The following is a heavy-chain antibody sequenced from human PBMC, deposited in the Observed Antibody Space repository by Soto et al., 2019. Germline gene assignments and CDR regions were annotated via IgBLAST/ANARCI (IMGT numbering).Heavy chain of an antibody. J-gene: IGHJ3*02. V-gene: IGHV4-30-2*01. CDR1: GGSLSSSAYS. Sequence: PSETLSLTCAVSGGSLSSSAYSWIWIRQPPGKVLEWIGFIYQSGSTYYNPSLKSRVTMSLDRPKNQFSLKLSSVTAADTAVYYCARELLFYDSDGFSWDDAFDIWGQGTMVTVSS. D-gene: IGHD3-22*01. CDR3: ARELLFYDSDGFSWDDAFDI. CDR2: IYQSGST.